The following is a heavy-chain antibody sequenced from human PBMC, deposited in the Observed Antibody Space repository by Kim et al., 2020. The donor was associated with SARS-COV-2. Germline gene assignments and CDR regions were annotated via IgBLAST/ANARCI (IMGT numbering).Heavy chain of an antibody. CDR3: ARFARAYYYDSSGYYFDY. V-gene: IGHV4-59*08. CDR2: IYYSGST. CDR1: GGSISSYY. J-gene: IGHJ4*02. Sequence: SETLSLTCTVSGGSISSYYWSWIRQPPGKGLEWIGYIYYSGSTNYYPSLKSRVTISVDTSKNQFSLKLSSVTAADTAVYYCARFARAYYYDSSGYYFDYWGQGTLVTVSS. D-gene: IGHD3-22*01.